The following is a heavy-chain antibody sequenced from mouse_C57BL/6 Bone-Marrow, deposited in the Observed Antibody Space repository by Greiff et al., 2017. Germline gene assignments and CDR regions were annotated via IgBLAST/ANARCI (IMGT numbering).Heavy chain of an antibody. CDR3: ARDGYYVPWYFDV. D-gene: IGHD2-3*01. Sequence: VQPQQPGAELVKPGASVKMSCKASGYTFTSYWITWVKQRPGQGLEWIGDIYPGSGSTNYNEKFKSKATLTVDTSSSTAYMQLSSLTSEDSAVYYCARDGYYVPWYFDVWGTGTTVTVSS. V-gene: IGHV1-55*01. CDR1: GYTFTSYW. CDR2: IYPGSGST. J-gene: IGHJ1*03.